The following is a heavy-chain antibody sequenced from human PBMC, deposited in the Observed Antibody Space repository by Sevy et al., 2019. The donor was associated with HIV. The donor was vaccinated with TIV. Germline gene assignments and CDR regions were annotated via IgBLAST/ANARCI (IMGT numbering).Heavy chain of an antibody. J-gene: IGHJ3*02. D-gene: IGHD2-8*01. V-gene: IGHV3-9*01. Sequence: GGSLRLSCAASGFTFDDYAMHWVRQAPGKGLEWVSGISWNSGSIGYADSVKGRFTISRDNAKNSLYLQMNSLRAEDTALHYCAKVRYCTNGVCGGAFDIWGQGTMVTVSS. CDR2: ISWNSGSI. CDR1: GFTFDDYA. CDR3: AKVRYCTNGVCGGAFDI.